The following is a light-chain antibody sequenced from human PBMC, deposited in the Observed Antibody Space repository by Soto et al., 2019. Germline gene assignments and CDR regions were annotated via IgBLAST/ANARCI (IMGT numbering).Light chain of an antibody. J-gene: IGLJ2*01. Sequence: QSVLTQPPSVSGAPGQRVTISCTGISSNIGTGFDVHWYQQLPGTAPRLLIYGNTNRPSGVPDRFSASKSATSASLAITGLQAEDEADYYCQSYDSSLSGHVVFGGGTKVTVL. CDR2: GNT. CDR1: SSNIGTGFD. V-gene: IGLV1-40*01. CDR3: QSYDSSLSGHVV.